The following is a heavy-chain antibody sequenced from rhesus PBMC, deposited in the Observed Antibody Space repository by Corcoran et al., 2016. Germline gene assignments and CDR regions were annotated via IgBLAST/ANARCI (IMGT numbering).Heavy chain of an antibody. CDR3: TREQLELFLASLDV. D-gene: IGHD1-1*01. Sequence: VQLVQSGAEVKKPGASVTLSCKASGYPFPTYYIIWVGPAPGQVLKWMGWNNPSNGNTGYAQKFQGRVTMNRDTSTSTAYMELSSLRSEDTAVYYCTREQLELFLASLDVWGRGVLVTVSS. J-gene: IGHJ5-2*02. CDR1: GYPFPTYY. CDR2: NNPSNGNT. V-gene: IGHV1S9*01.